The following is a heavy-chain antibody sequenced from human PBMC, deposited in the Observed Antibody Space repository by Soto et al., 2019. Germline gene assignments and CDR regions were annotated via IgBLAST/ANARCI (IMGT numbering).Heavy chain of an antibody. CDR3: ATKGGGYYFQFDH. CDR2: ISSGGTTI. V-gene: IGHV3-11*01. D-gene: IGHD3-22*01. J-gene: IGHJ4*02. CDR1: GFTFSDYY. Sequence: XGSLILSCAASGFTFSDYYMSWIRQAPGKGLEWVSYISSGGTTIYYADSVKGRFTISRDDAKNSLFLQMNSLRPEDTAVYFCATKGGGYYFQFDHWGQGTLVTVSS.